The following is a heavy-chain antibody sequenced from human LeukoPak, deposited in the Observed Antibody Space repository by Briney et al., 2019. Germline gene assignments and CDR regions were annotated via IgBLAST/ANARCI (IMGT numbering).Heavy chain of an antibody. CDR1: GFTFDDYA. J-gene: IGHJ4*02. CDR2: ITWNSDSI. CDR3: AKDTTSMLRGLPNY. D-gene: IGHD3-10*01. Sequence: GGSLRLSCAASGFTFDDYAMHWFRQAPGKGLEWVSGITWNSDSIVYADSVKGRFTISRDNAKNSLYLQVNSLRAEDTALYYCAKDTTSMLRGLPNYWGQGTLVTVSS. V-gene: IGHV3-9*01.